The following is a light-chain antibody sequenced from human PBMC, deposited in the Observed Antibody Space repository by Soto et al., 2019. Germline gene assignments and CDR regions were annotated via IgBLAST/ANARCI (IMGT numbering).Light chain of an antibody. CDR3: CSYAGNSLWV. V-gene: IGLV2-11*01. J-gene: IGLJ3*02. CDR1: NSHVGGYNY. Sequence: QSALTQPRSVSGSPGQSVTISCTGTNSHVGGYNYVSWYQQHPGKAPKLVIYDVSKRPSGVPDRFSGSKSGNTASLTISGLQAEDEADYYCCSYAGNSLWVFGGGTKLTVL. CDR2: DVS.